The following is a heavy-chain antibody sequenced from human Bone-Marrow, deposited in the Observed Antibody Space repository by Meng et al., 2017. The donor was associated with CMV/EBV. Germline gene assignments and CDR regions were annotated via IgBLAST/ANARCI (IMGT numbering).Heavy chain of an antibody. D-gene: IGHD2-2*01. V-gene: IGHV1-3*01. Sequence: TLNSYAIHWVRQAPGQRLEWMGWVNCGNGNTKYSQKFQGRVTMTRDTSASTAYMELSSLTSEDTGVYHCAREDCTTSSCYKSLDYWGQGTLVTVSS. CDR1: TLNSYA. J-gene: IGHJ4*02. CDR3: AREDCTTSSCYKSLDY. CDR2: VNCGNGNT.